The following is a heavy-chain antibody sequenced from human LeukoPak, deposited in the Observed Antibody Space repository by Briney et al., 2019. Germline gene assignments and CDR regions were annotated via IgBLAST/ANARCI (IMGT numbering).Heavy chain of an antibody. D-gene: IGHD5-18*01. Sequence: PSEAPSLTCTVSGGSISSSSYYWGWIRQPPGKGLEWIGSIYYSGSTYYNPSLKSRVTISVDTSKNQFSLKLSSVTAADTAVYYCARQSGYSYGRYAFDIWGQGTMVTVSS. CDR3: ARQSGYSYGRYAFDI. CDR2: IYYSGST. V-gene: IGHV4-39*01. CDR1: GGSISSSSYY. J-gene: IGHJ3*02.